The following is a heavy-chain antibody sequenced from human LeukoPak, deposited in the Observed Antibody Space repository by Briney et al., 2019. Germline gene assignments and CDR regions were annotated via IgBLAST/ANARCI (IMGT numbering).Heavy chain of an antibody. D-gene: IGHD6-19*01. V-gene: IGHV1-3*01. J-gene: IGHJ4*02. Sequence: ASVKVSCKASGYTFTSYAMHWVRQAPGQRLEWMGWINAGNGNTKYSQKFQGRVTITRDTSASTAYMELSSLRSEDTAVYYCASRWSIAVAGTGDDFDYWGQGTLVTVSS. CDR2: INAGNGNT. CDR1: GYTFTSYA. CDR3: ASRWSIAVAGTGDDFDY.